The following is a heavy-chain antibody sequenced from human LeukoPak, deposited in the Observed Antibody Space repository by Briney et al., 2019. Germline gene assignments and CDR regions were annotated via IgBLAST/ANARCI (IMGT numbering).Heavy chain of an antibody. J-gene: IGHJ5*02. V-gene: IGHV3-30*03. D-gene: IGHD2-2*01. CDR1: GFTFNTYG. CDR3: ARDSEWCGVPAARSPGCFWFDP. Sequence: GGSLRLSCVASGFTFNTYGMNWVRQAPGKGLEWVAVISYDGSNKYYADSVKGRLTISRDNSKNTLYLQMNSLRADDTAVYYCARDSEWCGVPAARSPGCFWFDPWGQGTLVTVSS. CDR2: ISYDGSNK.